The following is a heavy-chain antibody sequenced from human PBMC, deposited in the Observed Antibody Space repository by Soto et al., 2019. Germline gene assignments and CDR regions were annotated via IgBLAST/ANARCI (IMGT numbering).Heavy chain of an antibody. CDR3: ARDLTRCGDDEDYHYDRTDV. Sequence: PETLSLTCAVSGGSISSSNWCFSDRQPPVKVLEWIGEIYHSGSTTYNPSLKSQGTISVDKSKNQFSLKLSSVTAADTAVYYCARDLTRCGDDEDYHYDRTDVWVLGNRVTVS. J-gene: IGHJ6*02. V-gene: IGHV4-4*03. D-gene: IGHD2-2*01. CDR1: GGSISSSNW. CDR2: IYHSGST.